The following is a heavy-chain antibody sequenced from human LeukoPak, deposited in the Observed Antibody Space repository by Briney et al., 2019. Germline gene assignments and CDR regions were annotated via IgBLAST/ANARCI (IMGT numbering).Heavy chain of an antibody. CDR3: ARVYYDSSGYYLDYLFDY. CDR2: ISAYNGNT. D-gene: IGHD3-22*01. J-gene: IGHJ4*02. V-gene: IGHV1-18*01. CDR1: GYTFTSYG. Sequence: VASVKVSCKASGYTFTSYGISWVRQAPGQGLEWMGWISAYNGNTNYAQKLQGRVTMTTDTSTSTAYMELRSLRSDDTAVYYYARVYYDSSGYYLDYLFDYWGQGTLVTVSS.